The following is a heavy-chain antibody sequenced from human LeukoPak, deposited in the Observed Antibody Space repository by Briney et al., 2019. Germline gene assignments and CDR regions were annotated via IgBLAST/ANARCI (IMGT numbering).Heavy chain of an antibody. CDR1: GYIFTGYY. D-gene: IGHD3-9*01. CDR3: ARAGVYDILTGYYIPPYYYGMDV. V-gene: IGHV1-2*02. Sequence: GASVKVSCKASGYIFTGYYMHWVRQAPGQGLEWMGWINPNSGGTNYAQKFQGRVTMTRDTSISTAYMELSRLRSDDTAVYYCARAGVYDILTGYYIPPYYYGMDVWGQGTTVTVSS. CDR2: INPNSGGT. J-gene: IGHJ6*02.